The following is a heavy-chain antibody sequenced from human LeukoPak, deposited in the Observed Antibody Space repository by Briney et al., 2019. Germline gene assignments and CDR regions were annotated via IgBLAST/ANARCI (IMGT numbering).Heavy chain of an antibody. J-gene: IGHJ4*02. CDR3: AILAASNPLDY. CDR2: ISSTGGGT. CDR1: GFTFSSYG. V-gene: IGHV3-23*01. D-gene: IGHD2-2*01. Sequence: GGSLRLSCAASGFTFSSYGMSWVRQAPGKGLEWVSAISSTGGGTYYADSVKGRFTISRDNAKNTLYLQMNSLRAEDTAVYYCAILAASNPLDYWGQGTLATVSS.